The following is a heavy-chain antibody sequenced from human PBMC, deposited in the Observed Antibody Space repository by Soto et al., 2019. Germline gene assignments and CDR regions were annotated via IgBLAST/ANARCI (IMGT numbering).Heavy chain of an antibody. CDR1: GGTFSSYA. D-gene: IGHD3-9*01. V-gene: IGHV1-69*13. J-gene: IGHJ6*02. CDR3: ARARQFDWYPDPYYYYGMDV. CDR2: IIPIFGTA. Sequence: SVKVSCKASGGTFSSYAISWVRQAPGQGLEWMGGIIPIFGTANYAQKLQGRVTITADESTSTAYMELSSLRSEDTAVYYCARARQFDWYPDPYYYYGMDVWGQGTTVTVSS.